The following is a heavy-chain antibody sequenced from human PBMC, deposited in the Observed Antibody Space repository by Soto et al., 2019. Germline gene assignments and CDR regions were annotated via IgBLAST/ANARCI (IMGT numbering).Heavy chain of an antibody. D-gene: IGHD3-10*01. Sequence: QVQLVQSGAEVKKPGASVKVSCKASGYTFTGYYMHWVRQAPGQGLEWMGWINPNSGGTNYAQKFQGWVTLDRDTSISTAYMELSRLRSDDTAVYYCARGPDMVRESEFRMDVWGQGTTVTVSS. CDR3: ARGPDMVRESEFRMDV. V-gene: IGHV1-2*04. CDR2: INPNSGGT. J-gene: IGHJ6*02. CDR1: GYTFTGYY.